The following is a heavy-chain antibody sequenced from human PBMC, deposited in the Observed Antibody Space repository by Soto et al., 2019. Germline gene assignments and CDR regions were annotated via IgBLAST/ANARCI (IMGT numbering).Heavy chain of an antibody. V-gene: IGHV3-7*01. D-gene: IGHD2-15*01. CDR2: IKQDGSEK. CDR3: ARVRCSGGSCYFSDYFDY. J-gene: IGHJ4*02. CDR1: GFTFSSYW. Sequence: EVQLVESGGGLVQPGGSLRLSCAASGFTFSSYWMSWVRQAPGKGLEWVANIKQDGSEKYYVDSVKGRFTISRDNAKNSLYLQMNSLIAEDTAVYYCARVRCSGGSCYFSDYFDYWGQGTLVTVSS.